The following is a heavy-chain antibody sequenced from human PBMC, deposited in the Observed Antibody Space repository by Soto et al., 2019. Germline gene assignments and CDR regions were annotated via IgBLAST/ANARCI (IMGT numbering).Heavy chain of an antibody. Sequence: XETLCLNCSVDGWSFSGYYWSWIRQPPGKGLEWIGEINHSGSTKYNPSLKSRVTISVDTSKNHFSLKLSSVTAADTAVYYCARALALTSVGGLWGQGTMVTVS. J-gene: IGHJ6*02. D-gene: IGHD3-3*01. V-gene: IGHV4-34*01. CDR3: ARALALTSVGGL. CDR1: GWSFSGYY. CDR2: INHSGST.